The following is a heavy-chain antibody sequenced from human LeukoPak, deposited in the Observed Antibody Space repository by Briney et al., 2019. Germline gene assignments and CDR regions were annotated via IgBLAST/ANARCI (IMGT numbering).Heavy chain of an antibody. J-gene: IGHJ6*02. CDR3: ARDYDDILTGYPYYYSYYALDV. CDR2: ISAYNANT. CDR1: GYSFTNYG. Sequence: ASVKVSCKTSGYSFTNYGISWVRQAPGQGVEWMGWISAYNANTNYAQKFQGRVTMTTDTSTSTAYMELRSLRSDDTAVYYCARDYDDILTGYPYYYSYYALDVWGQGTTVTVSS. V-gene: IGHV1-18*01. D-gene: IGHD3-9*01.